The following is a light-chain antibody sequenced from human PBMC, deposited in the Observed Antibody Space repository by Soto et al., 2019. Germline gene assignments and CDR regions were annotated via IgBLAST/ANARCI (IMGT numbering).Light chain of an antibody. CDR2: GAS. Sequence: EIVLTQSPGTLSLSPGERATLSCRASQSASNNYLAWYQQKPGQAPRRLIYGASSRATGIPDRFSGSGSGTDFTLTISRLEPEDFAVYYCQQYGSSPTFGEGTRLEIK. CDR1: QSASNNY. J-gene: IGKJ5*01. CDR3: QQYGSSPT. V-gene: IGKV3-20*01.